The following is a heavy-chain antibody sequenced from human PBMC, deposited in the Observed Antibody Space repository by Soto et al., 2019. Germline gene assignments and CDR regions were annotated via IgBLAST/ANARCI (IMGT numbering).Heavy chain of an antibody. CDR2: ISYDGSNK. CDR1: GFTFSSYG. D-gene: IGHD3-22*01. Sequence: GGSLRLSCAASGFTFSSYGMHWVRQAPGKGLEWVAVISYDGSNKYYADSVKGRFTISRDNSKNTLYLQMNSLRAEDTAVYYCAKDGYYYDSSGLTPPIWGQGTMVTVSS. CDR3: AKDGYYYDSSGLTPPI. V-gene: IGHV3-30*18. J-gene: IGHJ3*02.